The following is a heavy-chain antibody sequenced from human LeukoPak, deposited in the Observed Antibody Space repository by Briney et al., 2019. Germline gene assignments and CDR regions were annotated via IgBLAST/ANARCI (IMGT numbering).Heavy chain of an antibody. Sequence: SQTLSLSCTVSGGSISSGDYYWSWIRQPPGKGLKWIGYIYYSGSTYYNPSLKSRVTISVDTSKNQFSLKLSSVTAADTAVYFCARDLPTTAFDIWGQGTMVTVSS. D-gene: IGHD1-7*01. CDR2: IYYSGST. J-gene: IGHJ3*02. CDR1: GGSISSGDYY. CDR3: ARDLPTTAFDI. V-gene: IGHV4-30-4*08.